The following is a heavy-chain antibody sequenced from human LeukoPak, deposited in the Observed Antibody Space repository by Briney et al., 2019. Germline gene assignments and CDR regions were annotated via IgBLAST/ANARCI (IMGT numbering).Heavy chain of an antibody. CDR2: ISYDGSNK. Sequence: GGSLRLSCAASGITFSSYAMHWVRQAPGKGLEWVAVISYDGSNKYYADSVKGRFTISRDNSKNTLYLQMNSLRAEDTAVYYCAAVTPPGIAVAGTGSIYDYWGQGTLVTVSS. D-gene: IGHD6-19*01. J-gene: IGHJ4*02. CDR3: AAVTPPGIAVAGTGSIYDY. CDR1: GITFSSYA. V-gene: IGHV3-30*04.